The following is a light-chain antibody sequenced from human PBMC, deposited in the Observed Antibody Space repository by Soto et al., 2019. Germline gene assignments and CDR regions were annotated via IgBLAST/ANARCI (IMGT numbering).Light chain of an antibody. CDR2: DAS. CDR1: QSIINY. CDR3: QQRSNWPH. V-gene: IGKV3-11*01. Sequence: EIMLSKSPATLSLSPGERATLSCRSSQSIINYLAWYPQKPGQAPRLLIYDASNRATGIPARFSGRGSGTDFSLTISRLEAEDVAVYYWQQRSNWPHFGQGTRLEI. J-gene: IGKJ5*01.